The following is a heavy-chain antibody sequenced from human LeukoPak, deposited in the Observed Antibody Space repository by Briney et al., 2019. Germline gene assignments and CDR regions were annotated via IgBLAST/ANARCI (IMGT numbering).Heavy chain of an antibody. D-gene: IGHD2-8*02. J-gene: IGHJ5*02. V-gene: IGHV4-59*11. CDR2: IYYGGST. CDR1: GGHIRRHY. CDR3: AGAGLVTYWFDP. Sequence: SETLSLTCTVSGGHIRRHYWGWIRQAPGEGLELIGYIYYGGSTNHNPSLKGPSTISVDTSNSHFPPNLSSVAPTATALYDCAGAGLVTYWFDPWGQGTLVTVSS.